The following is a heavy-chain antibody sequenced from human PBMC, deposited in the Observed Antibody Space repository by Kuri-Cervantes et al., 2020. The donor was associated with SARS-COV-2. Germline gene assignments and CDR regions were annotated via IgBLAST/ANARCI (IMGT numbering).Heavy chain of an antibody. V-gene: IGHV3-20*04. D-gene: IGHD3-3*02. CDR2: INWNGGST. Sequence: GESLKISCAASGFTFDDYGMSWVRQAPGKGLEWVSGINWNGGSTGYADSVKGRFTISRDNAKNSLYLQMNSLRAEDTALYYCAKDAGSGHFWSGYSGGNWFDPWGQGTLVTVSS. J-gene: IGHJ5*02. CDR1: GFTFDDYG. CDR3: AKDAGSGHFWSGYSGGNWFDP.